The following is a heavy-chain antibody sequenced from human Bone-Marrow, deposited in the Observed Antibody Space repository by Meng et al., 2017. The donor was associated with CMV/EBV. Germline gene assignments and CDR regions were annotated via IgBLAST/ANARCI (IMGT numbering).Heavy chain of an antibody. V-gene: IGHV1-2*02. CDR1: GYRFSDYF. CDR3: AKDGAFCGGDCYSD. CDR2: INPNSGDT. D-gene: IGHD2-21*01. J-gene: IGHJ4*02. Sequence: ASVKVSCKTSGYRFSDYFLHWVRQAPGQGPEWMGWINPNSGDTKYAQRFQGRVSMTRDASISTIYMELSSLTSDDTAVYYCAKDGAFCGGDCYSDWGQGTLVTVSS.